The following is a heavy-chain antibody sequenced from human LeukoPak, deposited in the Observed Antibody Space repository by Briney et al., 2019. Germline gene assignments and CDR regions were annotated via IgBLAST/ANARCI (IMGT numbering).Heavy chain of an antibody. J-gene: IGHJ4*02. CDR3: ARGGCDY. Sequence: ASVKVSCKASGYTFTGYYMHWVRQTPGQGLEWMGQINTYSGGTDYAQKFQGRVTMTRDTSISTAYMELRRLRSDDTAVYYCARGGCDYWGQGTLVTVSS. CDR2: INTYSGGT. D-gene: IGHD2-15*01. V-gene: IGHV1-2*06. CDR1: GYTFTGYY.